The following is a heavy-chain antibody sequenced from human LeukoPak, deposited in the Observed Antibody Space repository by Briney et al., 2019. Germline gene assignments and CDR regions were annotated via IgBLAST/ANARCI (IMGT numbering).Heavy chain of an antibody. Sequence: ASVKVSCKASGYTFTGYYMHWVRQAPGQGLEWMGWINPNSGGTNYAQKFQGRVTMTRDTSISTAYMELSRLRSDDTAVYYCARDPPLMVRAYYYYYGMDVWGQGTTVTVSS. D-gene: IGHD3-10*01. CDR2: INPNSGGT. V-gene: IGHV1-2*02. CDR1: GYTFTGYY. J-gene: IGHJ6*02. CDR3: ARDPPLMVRAYYYYYGMDV.